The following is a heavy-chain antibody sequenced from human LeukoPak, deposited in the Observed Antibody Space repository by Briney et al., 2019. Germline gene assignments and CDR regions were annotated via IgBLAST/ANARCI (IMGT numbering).Heavy chain of an antibody. Sequence: PGGTLRLSCAASGFTFSSYGMSWVRQSPGKGLEWIGTISYSGTTYYNPSLKSRVTISLDTSKNQFSLKLSSVTAADTAIYYCARDFSGSSSVYYYYYMDVWGKGTTVTVSS. CDR3: ARDFSGSSSVYYYYYMDV. V-gene: IGHV4-59*12. D-gene: IGHD1-26*01. J-gene: IGHJ6*03. CDR2: ISYSGTT. CDR1: GFTFSSYG.